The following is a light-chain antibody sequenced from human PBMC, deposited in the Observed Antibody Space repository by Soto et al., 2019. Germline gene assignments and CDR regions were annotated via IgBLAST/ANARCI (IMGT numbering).Light chain of an antibody. CDR3: QVWDSSSDHNYV. Sequence: SYELTQPPSVSVAPGQTARITRGGNNIGSKSVHWYQQKPGQAPGLVVYEDSDRPSGIPERFSGSNYGNTATLTISRVEAGDEADYYCQVWDSSSDHNYVFGTGTKLTVL. J-gene: IGLJ1*01. CDR1: NIGSKS. CDR2: EDS. V-gene: IGLV3-21*02.